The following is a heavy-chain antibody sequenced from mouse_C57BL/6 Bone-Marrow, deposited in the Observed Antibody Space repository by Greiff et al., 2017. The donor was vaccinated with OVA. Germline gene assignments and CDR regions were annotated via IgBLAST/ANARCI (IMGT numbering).Heavy chain of an antibody. CDR2: ISDGGSYT. V-gene: IGHV5-4*03. J-gene: IGHJ1*03. Sequence: EVKLVGSGGGLVKPGGSLKLSCAASGFTFSSYAMSWVRQTPEKRLEWVATISDGGSYTYYPDNVKGRFTISRDNAKNNLYLQMSHLKSEDTAMYYCARGVGYWYFDVWGTGTTVTVSS. CDR1: GFTFSSYA. D-gene: IGHD1-1*02. CDR3: ARGVGYWYFDV.